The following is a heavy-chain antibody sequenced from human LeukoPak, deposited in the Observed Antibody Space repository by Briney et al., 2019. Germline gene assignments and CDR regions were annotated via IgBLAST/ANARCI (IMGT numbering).Heavy chain of an antibody. V-gene: IGHV6-1*01. Sequence: SQTLSLTCAISGDSVPSNSAAWNWIRQSPSRGLEWLGRTYYRSKWYNDYAVSVKSRITINPDTSKNQFSLQLNSVTPEDTAVYYCARGEDCGGDCQYYYYYYMDVWGKGTTVTVSS. D-gene: IGHD2-21*02. CDR1: GDSVPSNSAA. CDR3: ARGEDCGGDCQYYYYYYMDV. J-gene: IGHJ6*03. CDR2: TYYRSKWYN.